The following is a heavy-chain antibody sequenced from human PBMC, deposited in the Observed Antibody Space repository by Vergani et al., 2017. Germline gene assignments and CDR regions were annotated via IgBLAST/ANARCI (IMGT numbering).Heavy chain of an antibody. D-gene: IGHD1-1*01. CDR1: GFRFRDYG. CDR3: AKFPLNITTPERGDF. CDR2: ISYDGDTT. J-gene: IGHJ4*02. V-gene: IGHV3-30*18. Sequence: HVQMVESGGGVVQPGRSLRLSCAVSGFRFRDYGMHWVRQAPGRGLEWVALISYDGDTTYYEDSVKGRFTIYRDNSKNTLFLQMHSLRVEDTDLYYCAKFPLNITTPERGDFWGQGSLVTVSS.